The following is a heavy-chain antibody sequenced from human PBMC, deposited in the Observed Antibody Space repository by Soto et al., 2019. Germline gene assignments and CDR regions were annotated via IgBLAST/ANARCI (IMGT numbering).Heavy chain of an antibody. V-gene: IGHV5-51*01. CDR3: ARLLSAAGTEGVDWFDP. CDR2: IYPGDSDT. D-gene: IGHD6-13*01. CDR1: GYSFTSYW. Sequence: PGESLKISCKGSGYSFTSYWIVWVRQMPGKXLEWMGIIYPGDSDTRYSPSFQGQVTISADKSISTAYLQWSSLKASDTAMYYCARLLSAAGTEGVDWFDPWGQGTLVTVSS. J-gene: IGHJ5*02.